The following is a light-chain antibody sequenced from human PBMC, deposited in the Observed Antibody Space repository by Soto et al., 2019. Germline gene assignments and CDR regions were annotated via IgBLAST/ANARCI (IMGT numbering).Light chain of an antibody. CDR3: QQRSNWPLT. V-gene: IGKV3-15*01. J-gene: IGKJ4*01. Sequence: EIVLTQSPATLSVSPGERVTLSCRASQSVSTNLAWYQQKPGQAPRLLLYGASTRATGIPARFSGSGSGTEFTLTISSLEPEDFAVYYCQQRSNWPLTFGGGTKVEIK. CDR2: GAS. CDR1: QSVSTN.